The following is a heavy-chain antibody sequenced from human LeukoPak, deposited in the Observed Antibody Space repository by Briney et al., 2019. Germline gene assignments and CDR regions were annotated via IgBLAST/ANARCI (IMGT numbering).Heavy chain of an antibody. CDR2: IHHSGST. Sequence: SETLSLTCAVYGGSFSGYYWGWIRQPPGKGLEWIGEIHHSGSTNYNPSLKSRITISVDTSKNQFSLKLSSVTAADTAVYYCAGTYGSGSYIDYWGQGTLVTVSS. V-gene: IGHV4-34*01. D-gene: IGHD3-10*01. J-gene: IGHJ4*02. CDR3: AGTYGSGSYIDY. CDR1: GGSFSGYY.